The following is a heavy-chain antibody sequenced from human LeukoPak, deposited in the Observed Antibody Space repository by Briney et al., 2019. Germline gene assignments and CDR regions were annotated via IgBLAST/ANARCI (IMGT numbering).Heavy chain of an antibody. CDR3: ARGGQGYYNSYGLYYFEY. J-gene: IGHJ4*02. CDR1: GGTFSSYG. CDR2: IIPMFGTA. D-gene: IGHD3-22*01. Sequence: SVKVSCKASGGTFSSYGISWVRQAPGQGLEWMGRIIPMFGTADYAQKFQGRLTITTDESTSTVYMELSSLRSEDTAVYYCARGGQGYYNSYGLYYFEYWGQGTLVTVSS. V-gene: IGHV1-69*05.